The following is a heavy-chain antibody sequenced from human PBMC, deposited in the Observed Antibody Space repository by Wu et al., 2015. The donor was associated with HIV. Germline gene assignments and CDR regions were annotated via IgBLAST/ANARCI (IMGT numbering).Heavy chain of an antibody. CDR3: ATGPRGYSGSYFEAFDI. J-gene: IGHJ3*02. CDR1: GGTFSSYA. Sequence: QVQLVQSGAEVKKPGSSVKVSCKASGGTFSSYAISWVRQAPGQGLEWMGGIIPIFGTANYAQKFQGRVTITTDESTSTAYMELSSLRSEDTAVYYCATGPRGYSGSYFEAFDIWGQGTMVTVSS. V-gene: IGHV1-69*05. D-gene: IGHD1-26*01. CDR2: IIPIFGTA.